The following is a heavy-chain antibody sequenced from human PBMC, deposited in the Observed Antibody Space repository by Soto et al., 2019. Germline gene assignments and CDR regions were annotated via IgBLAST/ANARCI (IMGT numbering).Heavy chain of an antibody. V-gene: IGHV4-34*01. CDR3: ARGGLMYYDFWSGYYTGPGWFDP. D-gene: IGHD3-3*01. CDR2: INHSGST. J-gene: IGHJ5*02. Sequence: SETLSLPCAVYGGSFSGYYWSWIRQPPGKGLEWIGEINHSGSTTYNPSLKSRVTISVDTSKNQFSLKLSSVTAADTAVYYCARGGLMYYDFWSGYYTGPGWFDPWGQGTLVTVSS. CDR1: GGSFSGYY.